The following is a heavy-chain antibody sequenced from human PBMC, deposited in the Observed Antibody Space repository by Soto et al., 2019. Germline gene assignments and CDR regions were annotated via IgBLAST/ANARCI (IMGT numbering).Heavy chain of an antibody. CDR1: GFTFSSYS. CDR3: ARDLGSSWYPEYFQH. J-gene: IGHJ1*01. D-gene: IGHD6-13*01. Sequence: GGSLRLSCAASGFTFSSYSMNWVRQAPGKGLEWVSYISSSSSTIYYADSVKGRFTISRDNAKNSLYLQMNSLRAEDTAVYYCARDLGSSWYPEYFQHWGQGTLVIVSS. V-gene: IGHV3-48*01. CDR2: ISSSSSTI.